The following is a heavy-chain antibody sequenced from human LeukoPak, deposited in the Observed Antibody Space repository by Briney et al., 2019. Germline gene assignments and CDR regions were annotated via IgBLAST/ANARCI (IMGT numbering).Heavy chain of an antibody. Sequence: PSETLSLTCAVYGESFSGYYWSWIRQPPGKGLEWIREINHSGSTNYNPSLKSRVTISVDTSKNQFSLKLSSVTAADTAVYYWARGRGQLWLLPYRTTHPYFDYWGQGTLVTVSS. CDR1: GESFSGYY. CDR2: INHSGST. CDR3: ARGRGQLWLLPYRTTHPYFDY. D-gene: IGHD5-18*01. J-gene: IGHJ4*02. V-gene: IGHV4-34*01.